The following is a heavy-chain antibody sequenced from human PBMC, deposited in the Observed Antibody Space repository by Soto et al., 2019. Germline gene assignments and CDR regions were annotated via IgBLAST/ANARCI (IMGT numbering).Heavy chain of an antibody. CDR2: FDPEDDKT. CDR1: GYTLTELS. V-gene: IGHV1-24*01. Sequence: GASVKVSCKVSGYTLTELSMHWVRQAPGKGLEWMGGFDPEDDKTKYAQKFQGRVTITRDTSASTAYMELSSLRSEDTAVYYCARDLGGWPDYWGQGTLVTVSS. D-gene: IGHD2-15*01. J-gene: IGHJ4*02. CDR3: ARDLGGWPDY.